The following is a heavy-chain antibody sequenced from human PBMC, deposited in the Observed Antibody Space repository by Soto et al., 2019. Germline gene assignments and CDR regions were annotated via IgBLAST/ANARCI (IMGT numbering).Heavy chain of an antibody. Sequence: QVQLVESGGGVVQPGRSLRLSCAASGFTFSNNAMDWVRQAPGKGLEWVAVISYDGSNKYIAESVKGRFTISRDNSKNTMFLQMNSLRAEYTAGYYCASGTTAYSCSARDVWGQGTTVTVSS. CDR1: GFTFSNNA. CDR3: ASGTTAYSCSARDV. J-gene: IGHJ6*02. CDR2: ISYDGSNK. D-gene: IGHD2-21*01. V-gene: IGHV3-30-3*01.